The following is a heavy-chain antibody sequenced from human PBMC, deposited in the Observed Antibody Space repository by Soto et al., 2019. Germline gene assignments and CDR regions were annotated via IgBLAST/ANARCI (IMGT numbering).Heavy chain of an antibody. D-gene: IGHD1-7*01. CDR1: GYTFTSYG. V-gene: IGHV1-18*01. CDR2: ISAYNGNT. Sequence: GASVKVSCKASGYTFTSYGISWVRQAPGQGLEWMGWISAYNGNTNYAQKLQGRVTMTTDTSTSTAYMELRSLRSDDTAVYYCARLETGATYDYLFDPWGQGTLVTVSS. CDR3: ARLETGATYDYLFDP. J-gene: IGHJ5*02.